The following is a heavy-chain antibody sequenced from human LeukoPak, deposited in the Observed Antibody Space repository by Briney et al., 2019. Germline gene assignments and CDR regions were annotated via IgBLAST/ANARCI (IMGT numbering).Heavy chain of an antibody. V-gene: IGHV4-59*08. CDR3: ARIKLGAYFDL. CDR2: VYNSGDT. Sequence: SETLSLTCTVSGGSTSSDYWSWIRQSPEKGLEWVGYVYNSGDTGKNPSLKSRVTILLDTSKNQCSLKLTSVSAADTAVYYCARIKLGAYFDLWGRGTLVTVSS. D-gene: IGHD3-16*01. J-gene: IGHJ2*01. CDR1: GGSTSSDY.